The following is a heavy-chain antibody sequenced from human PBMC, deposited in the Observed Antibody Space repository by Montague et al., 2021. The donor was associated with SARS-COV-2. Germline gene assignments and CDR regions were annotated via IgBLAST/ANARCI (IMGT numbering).Heavy chain of an antibody. CDR2: TNDSGRT. D-gene: IGHD2-15*01. CDR1: GGSFSGYY. J-gene: IGHJ6*02. V-gene: IGHV4-34*01. Sequence: SETLSLTCAVYGGSFSGYYWSWIRQPPGRGLEWIGETNDSGRTNYNPSLKGRVTISVDTSKNQFSLRLSSVTAAETAVYYCARGYCSGSGCYYYYGMDVWGQGTTVPVSS. CDR3: ARGYCSGSGCYYYYGMDV.